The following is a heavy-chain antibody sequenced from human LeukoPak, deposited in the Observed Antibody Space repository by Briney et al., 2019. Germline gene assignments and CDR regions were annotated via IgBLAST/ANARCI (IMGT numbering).Heavy chain of an antibody. Sequence: PGGSLRLSCAASGFTFSTYAMSWVRQAPGKGLEWVSAIRGSGGSTYYADSVKGRFTISRDNSKNTLYLQMNSLRAEDTAVYHCAKNAILGAAAGTEWFAAWGEATLVTVSS. CDR2: IRGSGGST. CDR3: AKNAILGAAAGTEWFAA. CDR1: GFTFSTYA. D-gene: IGHD6-13*01. V-gene: IGHV3-23*01. J-gene: IGHJ5*02.